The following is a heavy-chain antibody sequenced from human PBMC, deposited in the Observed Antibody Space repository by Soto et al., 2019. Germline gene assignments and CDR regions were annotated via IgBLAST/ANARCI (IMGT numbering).Heavy chain of an antibody. D-gene: IGHD6-6*01. Sequence: QVQLVQSGAEVTKPGASVKVSCKASGYTFTSYGISWVRQAPGQGLEWMGWISAYNGNTNYAQKLQGRVTMTTDTSTSTAYMELRSLRSDDTAVYYCARDSLAPIIAARRVRFDPWGQGTLVTVSS. CDR1: GYTFTSYG. J-gene: IGHJ5*02. V-gene: IGHV1-18*01. CDR3: ARDSLAPIIAARRVRFDP. CDR2: ISAYNGNT.